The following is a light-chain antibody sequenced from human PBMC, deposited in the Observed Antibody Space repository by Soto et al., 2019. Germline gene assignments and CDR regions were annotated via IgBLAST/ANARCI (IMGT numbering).Light chain of an antibody. Sequence: QSVLTQPPSASGTPGLRVTISCSGSSSNIGSNYVYWYQQLPGTAPKLLIYRNYQRPSGVPDRVSGSKSGTSASLAISGLRSEDEADYYCAVWDNSLSARVFGGGTKLTVL. J-gene: IGLJ2*01. CDR3: AVWDNSLSARV. CDR2: RNY. V-gene: IGLV1-47*01. CDR1: SSNIGSNY.